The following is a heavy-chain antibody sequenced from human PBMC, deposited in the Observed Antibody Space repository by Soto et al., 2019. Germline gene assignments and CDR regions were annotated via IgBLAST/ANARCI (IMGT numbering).Heavy chain of an antibody. J-gene: IGHJ6*02. CDR1: GGSISSYY. D-gene: IGHD2-8*01. CDR2: IYYSGST. Sequence: SENLSLTCTVSGGSISSYYWSWIRQPPGKGLEWIGYIYYSGSTNYNPSLKSRVTISVDTSKNQFSLKLSSVTAADTAVYYCARASGHCTNGVCYTDPVRDYYYYGMDAWGQGTMITVSS. V-gene: IGHV4-59*01. CDR3: ARASGHCTNGVCYTDPVRDYYYYGMDA.